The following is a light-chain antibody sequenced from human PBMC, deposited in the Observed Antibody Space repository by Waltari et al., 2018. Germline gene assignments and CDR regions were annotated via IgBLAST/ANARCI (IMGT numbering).Light chain of an antibody. CDR2: LGS. Sequence: DIVMTQSPLSLPVTPGEPASISCRSSQSLLNSNGNNYLDWYLQRPGQSPQLLIYLGSNRASGVPDRFSGSGSGTYFTLKISRVEAEDVGVYYCMQAAQTPLTFGQGTKVEIK. J-gene: IGKJ1*01. CDR3: MQAAQTPLT. CDR1: QSLLNSNGNNY. V-gene: IGKV2-28*01.